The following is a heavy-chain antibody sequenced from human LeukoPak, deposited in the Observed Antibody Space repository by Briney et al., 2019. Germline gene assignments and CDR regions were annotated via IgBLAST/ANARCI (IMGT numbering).Heavy chain of an antibody. CDR1: GFTFSSYG. CDR3: AKVRLSSSWYVFDY. V-gene: IGHV3-30*02. J-gene: IGHJ4*02. Sequence: GGSLRLSCAASGFTFSSYGMHWVRQAPGKGLEWVAFIRYDGSNKYYADSVKGRFTISRDNSKNTLYLQMNSLRAEVTAVYYCAKVRLSSSWYVFDYWGQGTLVTVSS. CDR2: IRYDGSNK. D-gene: IGHD6-13*01.